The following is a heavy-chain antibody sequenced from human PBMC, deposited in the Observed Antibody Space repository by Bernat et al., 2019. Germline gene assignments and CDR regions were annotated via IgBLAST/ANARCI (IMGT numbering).Heavy chain of an antibody. CDR1: EFFSRYW. V-gene: IGHV3-7*04. J-gene: IGHJ5*02. Sequence: EVQLVESGGGLVQPGGSLRLSCVVSEFFSRYWMSWVRQAPGKGLEWVANIKQDGSEKYYVDSVKDRFSISRDNAKNSLYLQMNSLRAEDTAVYYCTREQSLYNRNWYGWLDPWGQGTLVTVSS. CDR2: IKQDGSEK. D-gene: IGHD1-7*01. CDR3: TREQSLYNRNWYGWLDP.